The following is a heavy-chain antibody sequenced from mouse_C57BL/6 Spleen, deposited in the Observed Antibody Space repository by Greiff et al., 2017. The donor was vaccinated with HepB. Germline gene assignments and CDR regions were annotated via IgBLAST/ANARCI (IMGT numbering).Heavy chain of an antibody. J-gene: IGHJ1*03. D-gene: IGHD1-1*01. Sequence: EVQLQQSGPGLVKPSQSLFLTCSVTGYSITSGYYWNWIRQAPGNQLEWMGYISYDGSNNYNPSLKKRISITRDTSKNQFFLKLNSVTTEDTASYYCGRGVVRNYEGYFDVWGTGTTVTVSS. CDR3: GRGVVRNYEGYFDV. CDR1: GYSITSGYY. CDR2: ISYDGSN. V-gene: IGHV3-6*01.